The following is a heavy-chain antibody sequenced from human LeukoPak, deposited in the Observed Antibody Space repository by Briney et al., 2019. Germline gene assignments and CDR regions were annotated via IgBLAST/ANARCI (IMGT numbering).Heavy chain of an antibody. Sequence: GGSLRLSCAASGFTFSSFTMNWVRQAPGKGLEWVARISGSGDITYYADSVKGRFTISRDNSKNTLYLQMNSLRAEDTAVYYCARDADIVVVPAINWFDPWGQGTLVTVSS. CDR1: GFTFSSFT. D-gene: IGHD2-2*01. CDR3: ARDADIVVVPAINWFDP. CDR2: ISGSGDIT. J-gene: IGHJ5*02. V-gene: IGHV3-23*01.